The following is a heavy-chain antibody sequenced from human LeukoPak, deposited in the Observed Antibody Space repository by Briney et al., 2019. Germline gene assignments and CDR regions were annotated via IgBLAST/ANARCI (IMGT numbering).Heavy chain of an antibody. J-gene: IGHJ1*01. CDR3: AREYGSLAFYH. V-gene: IGHV3-30-3*01. CDR1: GFTFSSYT. Sequence: QSGGSLRLSCAASGFTFSSYTMHWVRQAPGKGLEWVALISLDGSYKFYADSVKGRFTISRDDSQTTLCLQMSSLRHEDTAVYYCAREYGSLAFYHWGQGTLVTVSS. CDR2: ISLDGSYK. D-gene: IGHD3-3*02.